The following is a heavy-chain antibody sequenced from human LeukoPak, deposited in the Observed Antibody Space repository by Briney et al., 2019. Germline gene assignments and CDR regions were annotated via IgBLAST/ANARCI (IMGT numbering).Heavy chain of an antibody. J-gene: IGHJ4*02. D-gene: IGHD3-3*01. V-gene: IGHV4-4*07. CDR1: GGSISSYY. CDR3: ARDGNDFWSGYYTD. CDR2: IYTSGST. Sequence: SETLSLTCTVSGGSISSYYWSWIRQPAGKGLEWIGRIYTSGSTNYNPSLKSRVTMSVDTSKNQFSLKLSSVTAADTAVYYCARDGNDFWSGYYTDWGQGTLVTVSS.